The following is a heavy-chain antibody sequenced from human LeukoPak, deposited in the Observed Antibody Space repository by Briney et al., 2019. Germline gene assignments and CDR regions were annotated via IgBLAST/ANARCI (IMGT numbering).Heavy chain of an antibody. CDR3: AKDPDYYDSSGYSHFDY. D-gene: IGHD3-22*01. CDR2: IWHDASHT. J-gene: IGHJ4*02. V-gene: IGHV3-33*06. Sequence: GGSLRLSCAASGFSFSTYAMHWVRQAPGKGLEWVALIWHDASHTFYTDSVKGRFTISRDNSKNTLYLQMNSLRAEDTAVYYCAKDPDYYDSSGYSHFDYWGQGTLVTVSS. CDR1: GFSFSTYA.